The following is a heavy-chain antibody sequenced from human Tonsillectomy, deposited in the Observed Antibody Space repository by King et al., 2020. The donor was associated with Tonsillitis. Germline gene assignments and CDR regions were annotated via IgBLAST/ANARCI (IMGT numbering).Heavy chain of an antibody. CDR1: GFTFSSYG. CDR2: IWYDGSNK. Sequence: HVQLVESGGGVVQPGRSLRLSCAASGFTFSSYGMHWVRQAPGKGLEWVALIWYDGSNKYYADSVKGRFTISRDNSKNTLYLQMNSLRAEDTAVYSCARGGYYYYYMDVWGKGTTVTVSS. J-gene: IGHJ6*03. CDR3: ARGGYYYYYMDV. V-gene: IGHV3-33*08.